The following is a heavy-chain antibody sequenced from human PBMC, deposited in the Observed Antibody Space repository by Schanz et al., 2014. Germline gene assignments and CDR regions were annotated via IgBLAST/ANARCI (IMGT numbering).Heavy chain of an antibody. CDR3: ARAGQDFEYSSLSPIWYFDL. V-gene: IGHV1-2*02. CDR2: INPNSGGT. Sequence: QVQLVQSGAEVKKPGASVKVSCKASGYTFTGYYMHWVRQAPGQGLEWMGWINPNSGGTNYAQKFQGRVTMTRDTSISTAYMELSRLRSDDMAVYYCARAGQDFEYSSLSPIWYFDLWGRGTLVTVSS. D-gene: IGHD6-6*01. CDR1: GYTFTGYY. J-gene: IGHJ2*01.